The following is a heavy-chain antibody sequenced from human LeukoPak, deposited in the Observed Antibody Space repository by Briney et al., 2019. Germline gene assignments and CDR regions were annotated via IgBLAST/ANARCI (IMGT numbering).Heavy chain of an antibody. CDR3: AKGGRDYYGSGSYIAFDI. CDR1: GFTFDDYG. CDR2: INWNGGST. D-gene: IGHD3-10*01. Sequence: PGGSLRLSCAASGFTFDDYGMSWVRQAPGKGLEWVSGINWNGGSTGYADSVKGRFTISRDNAKNSLYLQMNSLRTEDTALYYCAKGGRDYYGSGSYIAFDIWGQGTMVTVSS. J-gene: IGHJ3*02. V-gene: IGHV3-20*04.